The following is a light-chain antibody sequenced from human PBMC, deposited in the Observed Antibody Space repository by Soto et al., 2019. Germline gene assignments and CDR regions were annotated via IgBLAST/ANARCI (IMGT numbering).Light chain of an antibody. CDR2: AAS. Sequence: DIQMTQSPSSLSASVGDRVTITCRASQSISSYLNWYQQKPGKAPKLLIYAASNLDSGVPSRFSGSGSGTDFTLTISSLQPEDFATYYCQQSYSTPQTFGQGTKVDIK. J-gene: IGKJ1*01. CDR1: QSISSY. V-gene: IGKV1-39*01. CDR3: QQSYSTPQT.